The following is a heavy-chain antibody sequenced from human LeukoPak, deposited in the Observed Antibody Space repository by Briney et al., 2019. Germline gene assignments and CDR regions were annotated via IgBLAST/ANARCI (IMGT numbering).Heavy chain of an antibody. CDR1: GGSISSYY. Sequence: PSETLSLTCTVSGGSISSYYWSWIRQPAGKGLEWIGRIYHSGSTDYNSSLKSRVTISEDTSKKQFSLKVSSVTAADTAVYFCARRAYSAAYWKHFDYWGQGTLVTVSS. D-gene: IGHD1-1*01. CDR3: ARRAYSAAYWKHFDY. V-gene: IGHV4-4*07. J-gene: IGHJ4*02. CDR2: IYHSGST.